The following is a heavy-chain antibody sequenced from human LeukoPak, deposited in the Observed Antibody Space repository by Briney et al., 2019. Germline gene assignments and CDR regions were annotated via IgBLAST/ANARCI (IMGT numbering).Heavy chain of an antibody. V-gene: IGHV3-20*04. CDR1: GFTFDDYV. CDR3: ARDLRSSGSYHDY. J-gene: IGHJ4*02. D-gene: IGHD3-10*01. CDR2: INWNGGST. Sequence: PGGSLRLSCAASGFTFDDYVMSWVRQAPGKGLEWVSGINWNGGSTGYADSVKGRFTISRDNAKNSLYLQMNSLRAEDTAFCYCARDLRSSGSYHDYWGQGTLVTVSS.